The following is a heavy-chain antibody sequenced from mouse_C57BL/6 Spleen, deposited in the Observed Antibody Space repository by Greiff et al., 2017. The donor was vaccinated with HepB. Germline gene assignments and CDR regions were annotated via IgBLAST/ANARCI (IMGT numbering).Heavy chain of an antibody. Sequence: VQVVESGPELVKPGASVKISCKASGYAFSSSWMNWVKQRPGKGLEWIGRIYPGDGDTNYNGKFKGKATLTADKSSSTAYMQLSSLTSEDSAVYFCARGIYYDDYYAMDYWGQGTSVTVSS. CDR1: GYAFSSSW. J-gene: IGHJ4*01. CDR2: IYPGDGDT. CDR3: ARGIYYDDYYAMDY. D-gene: IGHD2-4*01. V-gene: IGHV1-82*01.